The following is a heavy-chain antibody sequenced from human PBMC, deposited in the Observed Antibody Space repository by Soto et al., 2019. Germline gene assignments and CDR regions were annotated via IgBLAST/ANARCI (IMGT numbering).Heavy chain of an antibody. D-gene: IGHD4-17*01. CDR3: ARMTTVVNSWFDP. J-gene: IGHJ5*02. CDR1: GGTFSSYT. Sequence: PVKLSCKASGGTFSSYTISWVRKAPGQGLEWMGRIIPILGIANYAQKFQGRVTITADKSTSTAYMELSSLRSEDTAVYYCARMTTVVNSWFDPWGQGTLVTVSS. V-gene: IGHV1-69*02. CDR2: IIPILGIA.